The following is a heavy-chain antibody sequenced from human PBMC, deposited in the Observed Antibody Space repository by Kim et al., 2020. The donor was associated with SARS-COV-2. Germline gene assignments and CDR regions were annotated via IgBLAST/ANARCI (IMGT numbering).Heavy chain of an antibody. CDR2: ISVSGGST. CDR1: EFTFSSYA. J-gene: IGHJ4*02. V-gene: IGHV3-23*01. Sequence: GGSLRLSCAASEFTFSSYAMSWVRQAPGKGLGWVSIISVSGGSTFYADPVKGRFSISRDNSKNTLYLQMNSLRAEDTAVYYCANDPFCGGDTCYSNFDYWGRGTLVTVSS. D-gene: IGHD2-15*01. CDR3: ANDPFCGGDTCYSNFDY.